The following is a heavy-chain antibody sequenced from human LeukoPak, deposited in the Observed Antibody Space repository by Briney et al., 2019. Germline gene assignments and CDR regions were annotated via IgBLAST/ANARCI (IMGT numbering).Heavy chain of an antibody. J-gene: IGHJ4*02. CDR2: ISGSGGST. V-gene: IGHV3-23*01. CDR1: GFTFSSYA. CDR3: AQQSSGWFY. Sequence: PGGSLRLSCAASGFTFSSYAMHWVRQAPGKGLDWVSAISGSGGSTYYAGSVKGRFTISRDNSKNTLYLQLDNLRAEDTAVYYCAQQSSGWFYWGQGTLVTVSS. D-gene: IGHD6-19*01.